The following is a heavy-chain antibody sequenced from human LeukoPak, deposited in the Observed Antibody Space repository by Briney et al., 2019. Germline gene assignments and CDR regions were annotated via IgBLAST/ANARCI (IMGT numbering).Heavy chain of an antibody. CDR3: ARGGYYDFWSGYRFDY. Sequence: SETLSLTCTVSGGSISGGSYYWGWIRQSPGKGLEWIGSIDSTGSSYWNTSLKSRVTMSVDTSKNEFSLRLSSVTAADTAVYYCARGGYYDFWSGYRFDYWGQGTLVTVSS. V-gene: IGHV4-39*01. D-gene: IGHD3-3*01. CDR1: GGSISGGSYY. CDR2: IDSTGSS. J-gene: IGHJ4*02.